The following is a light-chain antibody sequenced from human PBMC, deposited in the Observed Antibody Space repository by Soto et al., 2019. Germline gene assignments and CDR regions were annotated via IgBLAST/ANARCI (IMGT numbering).Light chain of an antibody. CDR1: SSDVGGYNY. CDR2: EVS. Sequence: QSALTQPDSVSGSPGQSITISCTGTSSDVGGYNYVSWYQQHPGKAPKLMIYEVSNRPSGVSNRFSGSKSGNTASLTISGLQAEDEADYYCSSYTSSSTVFGTGTKVTVL. CDR3: SSYTSSSTV. J-gene: IGLJ1*01. V-gene: IGLV2-14*01.